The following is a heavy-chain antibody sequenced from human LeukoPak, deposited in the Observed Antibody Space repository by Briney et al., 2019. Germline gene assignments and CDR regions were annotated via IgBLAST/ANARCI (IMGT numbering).Heavy chain of an antibody. V-gene: IGHV4-39*01. CDR2: IYYRGSI. CDR3: GRLNTDWGFLFDS. J-gene: IGHJ4*02. D-gene: IGHD7-27*01. Sequence: SETLSLTCSVSVDSISRNTYHWGWVRQPPGKGLEWIETIYYRGSIYYDQSLRGRVALSVDTSKNQFYLKLTSVTAADTAVYYCGRLNTDWGFLFDSWGQGTLVTVSS. CDR1: VDSISRNTYH.